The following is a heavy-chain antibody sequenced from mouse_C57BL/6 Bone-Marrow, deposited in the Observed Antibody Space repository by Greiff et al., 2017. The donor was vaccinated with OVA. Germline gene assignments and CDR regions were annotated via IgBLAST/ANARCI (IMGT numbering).Heavy chain of an antibody. CDR3: ARWGYVYWYFDV. D-gene: IGHD2-2*01. CDR1: GYTFTSYG. V-gene: IGHV1-81*01. CDR2: IYPRSGNT. J-gene: IGHJ1*03. Sequence: QVQLKQSGAELARPGASVKLSCKASGYTFTSYGISWVKQRTGQGLEWIGEIYPRSGNTYYNEKFKGKATLTADKSSSTAYMELRSLTSEDSAVYFCARWGYVYWYFDVWGTGTTVTVSS.